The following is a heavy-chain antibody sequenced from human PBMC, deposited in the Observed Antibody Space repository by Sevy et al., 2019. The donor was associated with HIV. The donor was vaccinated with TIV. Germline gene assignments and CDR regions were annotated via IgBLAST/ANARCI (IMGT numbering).Heavy chain of an antibody. CDR3: AKVTTGY. V-gene: IGHV3-23*01. Sequence: GGSLRLSCGVSGFTFSSYAMTWVRQPPGKGLEWVSIISGSGATTSYADSVKGRFTISRDNAKNSLYLQMNSLRAEDTAVYYCAKVTTGYWGQGTLVTVSS. D-gene: IGHD4-17*01. CDR2: ISGSGATT. J-gene: IGHJ4*02. CDR1: GFTFSSYA.